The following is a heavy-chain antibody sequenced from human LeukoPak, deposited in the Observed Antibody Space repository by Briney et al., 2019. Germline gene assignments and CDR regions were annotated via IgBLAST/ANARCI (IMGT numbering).Heavy chain of an antibody. V-gene: IGHV1-46*01. CDR2: IYPRDGST. Sequence: APVKVSCKASGYIFSSNYIHWVRQAPGQGLEWMGMIYPRDGSTSYAQRFQDRVTVTRDTSTSTVHMELSGLRSEDTAVYYCARDQEGFDYWGQGTQVTVSS. J-gene: IGHJ4*02. CDR1: GYIFSSNY. CDR3: ARDQEGFDY.